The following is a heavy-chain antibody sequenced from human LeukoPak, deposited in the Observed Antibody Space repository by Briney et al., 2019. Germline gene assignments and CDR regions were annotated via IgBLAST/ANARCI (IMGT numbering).Heavy chain of an antibody. CDR2: IRGSGGST. V-gene: IGHV3-23*01. J-gene: IGHJ4*02. CDR3: AKDGYRYGQVDY. D-gene: IGHD5-18*01. CDR1: GFTFSTNG. Sequence: GGSLRLSRAASGFTFSTNGMSWVRQAPGKGLEWVSGIRGSGGSTYYAESVKGRFTISRDNSKNTLYLQMNSLRAEDTAVYYCAKDGYRYGQVDYWGQGTLVTVAS.